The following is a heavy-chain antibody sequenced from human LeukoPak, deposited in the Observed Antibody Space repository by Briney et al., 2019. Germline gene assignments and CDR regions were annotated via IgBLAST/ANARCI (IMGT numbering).Heavy chain of an antibody. Sequence: ASVTVSCKASGYTFTGYYIHWVRQAPGQGLEWMGRINPNSGGTNYAQKFQGRVTVTGDTSISTAYMELRSLRSDDTAVYYCARISGYSYGYDNWFDPWGQGTLVTVSS. CDR2: INPNSGGT. J-gene: IGHJ5*02. CDR3: ARISGYSYGYDNWFDP. D-gene: IGHD5-18*01. V-gene: IGHV1-2*06. CDR1: GYTFTGYY.